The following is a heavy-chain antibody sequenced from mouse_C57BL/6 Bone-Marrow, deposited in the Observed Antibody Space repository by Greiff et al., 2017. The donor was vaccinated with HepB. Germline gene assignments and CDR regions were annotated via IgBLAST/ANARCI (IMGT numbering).Heavy chain of an antibody. J-gene: IGHJ2*01. Sequence: QVQLQQPGAELVKPGASVKLSCKASGYTFTSYWMHWVKQRPGQGLEWIGMIHPNSGSTNYNEKFKSKATLTVDKSSSTAYMQLSSLTSEDSSVYYCARGLLRLDFDYWGQGTTLTVSS. V-gene: IGHV1-64*01. CDR2: IHPNSGST. CDR1: GYTFTSYW. CDR3: ARGLLRLDFDY. D-gene: IGHD1-1*01.